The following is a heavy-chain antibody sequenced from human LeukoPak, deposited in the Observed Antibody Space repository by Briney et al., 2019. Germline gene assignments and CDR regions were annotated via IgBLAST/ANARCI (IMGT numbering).Heavy chain of an antibody. D-gene: IGHD6-13*01. CDR1: GYTFTSYG. V-gene: IGHV1-18*01. J-gene: IGHJ4*02. CDR3: ARGPPHIAAAGFDY. CDR2: ISAYDGNT. Sequence: GASVKVSCKATGYTFTSYGISWVRQAPGQGLEWMGWISAYDGNTNYAQKLQGRVTMTTDTSTSAAYMELRSLRPDDTAVYYCARGPPHIAAAGFDYWGQGTLVTVSS.